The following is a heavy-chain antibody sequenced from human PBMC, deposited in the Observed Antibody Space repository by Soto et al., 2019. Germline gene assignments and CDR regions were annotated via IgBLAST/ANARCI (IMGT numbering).Heavy chain of an antibody. V-gene: IGHV1-69*01. Sequence: QVQLVQSGAEVKKPGSSVKVSRKASGGTFSTYSISWVRQAPGQGLEWMGGSPPIFGTSKYAQNFQGRVTITADESRSTAYLELSSLRSDDTAVYYCARRGWYPKSPYYYGMDVWGQGTKVTVSS. CDR1: GGTFSTYS. J-gene: IGHJ6*02. D-gene: IGHD6-19*01. CDR3: ARRGWYPKSPYYYGMDV. CDR2: SPPIFGTS.